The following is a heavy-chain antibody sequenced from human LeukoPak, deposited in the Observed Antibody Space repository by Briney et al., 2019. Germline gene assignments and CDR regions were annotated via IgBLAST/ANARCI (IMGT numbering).Heavy chain of an antibody. J-gene: IGHJ5*02. D-gene: IGHD6-19*01. CDR3: ARGKMMRDGWSCWFAP. CDR2: INHSGST. Sequence: SETLSLTCAVYGGSFSGYYWSWIRQPPGKGLEWIGEINHSGSTNYSPSLKSRVTISVDTSKNQFSLKLSSVTAADTAVYYCARGKMMRDGWSCWFAPWGQGTLVTVSS. V-gene: IGHV4-34*01. CDR1: GGSFSGYY.